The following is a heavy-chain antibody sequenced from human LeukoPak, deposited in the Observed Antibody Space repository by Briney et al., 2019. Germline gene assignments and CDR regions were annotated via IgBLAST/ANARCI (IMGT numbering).Heavy chain of an antibody. D-gene: IGHD1-26*01. Sequence: EASVTVSCKASGYTFTVYFIHWVRQAPGQGLEWMGRINPNSGATDYAQKFQGRVTMTRDTSISTAYMELSSLKSDDTAVYYCAKIGSSHDFDYWGQGTLITVSP. V-gene: IGHV1-2*06. CDR1: GYTFTVYF. J-gene: IGHJ4*02. CDR2: INPNSGAT. CDR3: AKIGSSHDFDY.